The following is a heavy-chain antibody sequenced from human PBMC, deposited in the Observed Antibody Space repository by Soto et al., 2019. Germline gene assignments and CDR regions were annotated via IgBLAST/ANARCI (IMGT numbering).Heavy chain of an antibody. CDR3: ARTWSYLCYFDY. CDR2: IYYSGST. CDR1: GGSISSGGYY. Sequence: QVQLQESGPGLVKPSQTLSLTCTVSGGSISSGGYYWSWIRQHPGKGLEWIGYIYYSGSTYYNPSLKSRXXIXVXTSKNQFSLKLSSVTAADTAVYYCARTWSYLCYFDYWGQGTLVTVSS. V-gene: IGHV4-31*03. D-gene: IGHD1-26*01. J-gene: IGHJ4*02.